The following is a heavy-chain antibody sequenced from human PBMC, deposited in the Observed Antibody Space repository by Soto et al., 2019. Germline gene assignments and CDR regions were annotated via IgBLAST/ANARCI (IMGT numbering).Heavy chain of an antibody. CDR3: AREGRIVRATTFDY. J-gene: IGHJ4*02. CDR2: IWYDGSNK. Sequence: QVQLVESGGGVVQPGRSLRLSCAASGFTFSSYGMHWVRQAPGKGLEWVAVIWYDGSNKYYADSVKGRFTISRDNSKNTLYLQMNSLRAEDTAVYYCAREGRIVRATTFDYWGQGTLVTVSS. D-gene: IGHD1-26*01. CDR1: GFTFSSYG. V-gene: IGHV3-33*01.